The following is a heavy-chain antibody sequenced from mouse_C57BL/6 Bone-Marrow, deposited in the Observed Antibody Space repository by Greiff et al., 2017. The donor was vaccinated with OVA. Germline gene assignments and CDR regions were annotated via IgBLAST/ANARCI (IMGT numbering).Heavy chain of an antibody. CDR1: GFSLTSYG. CDR2: IWSGGST. D-gene: IGHD2-1*01. V-gene: IGHV2-2*01. CDR3: TSLYYGNYGWYFDV. J-gene: IGHJ1*03. Sequence: VQLQESGPGLVQPSQSLSITCTVSGFSLTSYGVHWVRQSPGKGLEWLGVIWSGGSTDYNAAFISRLSISKDNSKSQVFFKMNGLQADDTAIYYCTSLYYGNYGWYFDVWGTGTTVTVSS.